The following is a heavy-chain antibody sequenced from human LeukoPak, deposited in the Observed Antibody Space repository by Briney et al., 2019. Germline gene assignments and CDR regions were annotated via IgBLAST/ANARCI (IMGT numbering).Heavy chain of an antibody. CDR1: GYTFTSHY. J-gene: IGHJ4*02. V-gene: IGHV1-46*01. Sequence: ASVKVSCRASGYTFTSHYMHWVRQAPGQGLEWMGIINPRAGSTSYPQKFQGRVTMTRDTSTSTVYMELSSLRSEDTAVYYCAAPGASGFVGNFWSGPLDFWGQGTLVTVSS. D-gene: IGHD3-3*01. CDR3: AAPGASGFVGNFWSGPLDF. CDR2: INPRAGST.